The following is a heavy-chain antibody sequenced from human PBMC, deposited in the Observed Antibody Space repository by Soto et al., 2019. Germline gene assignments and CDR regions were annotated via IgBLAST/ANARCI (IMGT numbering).Heavy chain of an antibody. V-gene: IGHV4-4*07. CDR2: IYTSGST. CDR1: GGSISSYY. Sequence: SETLSLTCTVSGGSISSYYWSWIRQPAGKGLEWIGRIYTSGSTNYNPSLKSRVTMSVDTSKNQFSLKLSSVTAADTAVYYRARAHAGYYYDSSGFFDYWGQGTLVTVSS. D-gene: IGHD3-22*01. CDR3: ARAHAGYYYDSSGFFDY. J-gene: IGHJ4*02.